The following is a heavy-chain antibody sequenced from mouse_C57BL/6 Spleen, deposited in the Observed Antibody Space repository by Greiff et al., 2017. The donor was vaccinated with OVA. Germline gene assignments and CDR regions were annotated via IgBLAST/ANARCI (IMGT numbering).Heavy chain of an antibody. D-gene: IGHD1-1*01. V-gene: IGHV1-59*01. CDR2: IDPSDSYT. CDR3: ARSTTVVAKGFAY. Sequence: QVQLQQPGAELVRPGTSVKLSCKASGYTFTSYWMHWVKQRPGQGLEWIGVIDPSDSYTNYNQKFKGKATLTVDTSSSTAYMQLSSLTSEDSAVYYCARSTTVVAKGFAYWGQGTLVTVSA. J-gene: IGHJ3*01. CDR1: GYTFTSYW.